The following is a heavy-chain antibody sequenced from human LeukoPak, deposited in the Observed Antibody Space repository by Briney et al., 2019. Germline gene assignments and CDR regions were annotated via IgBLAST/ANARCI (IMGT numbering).Heavy chain of an antibody. D-gene: IGHD3-10*01. CDR3: ARDPLQDGSGSRDAFDI. CDR1: GGSISSGGYY. J-gene: IGHJ3*02. Sequence: SETLSLTCTVSGGSISSGGYYWSWIRQPPGKGLEWIGYIYHSGSTYYNPSLKSRVTISVDRSKNQFSLKLSSVTAADTAVYYCARDPLQDGSGSRDAFDIWGQGTMVTVSS. CDR2: IYHSGST. V-gene: IGHV4-30-2*01.